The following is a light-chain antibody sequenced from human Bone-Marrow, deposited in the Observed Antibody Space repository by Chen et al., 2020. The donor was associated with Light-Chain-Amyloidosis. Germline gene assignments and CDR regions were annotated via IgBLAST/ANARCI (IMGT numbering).Light chain of an antibody. J-gene: IGKJ1*01. Sequence: DIHMTQSPSSLAASVGDRVTITCRTSQSVTNYLNWYQQKPGKAPRILIYAASTLHTGVPSRFSGSGFGTDFTLTISGLQPEDFATYYCQQSYSSPPFGPGTKVE. CDR3: QQSYSSPP. CDR1: QSVTNY. CDR2: AAS. V-gene: IGKV1-39*01.